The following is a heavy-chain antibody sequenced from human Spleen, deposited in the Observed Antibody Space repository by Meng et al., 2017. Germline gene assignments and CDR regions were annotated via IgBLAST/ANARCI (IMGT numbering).Heavy chain of an antibody. CDR3: TTDWEVGATNDFGY. D-gene: IGHD1-26*01. J-gene: IGHJ4*02. CDR1: GLTFSSYW. CDR2: IDFDGSST. Sequence: EVQLVESGGGLVQPGGSLRLSCAASGLTFSSYWMYWVRQAPGKGLVWVSRIDFDGSSTSYADSVKGQFTISRDNARNTVFLQMNSLRAEDTAVYYCTTDWEVGATNDFGYWGQGTLVTVSS. V-gene: IGHV3-74*01.